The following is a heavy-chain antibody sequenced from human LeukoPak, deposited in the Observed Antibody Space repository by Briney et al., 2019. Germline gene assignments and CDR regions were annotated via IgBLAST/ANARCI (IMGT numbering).Heavy chain of an antibody. J-gene: IGHJ5*02. Sequence: SETLSLTCTVSGGSISSSSYYWGWIRQPPGKGLEWIGSIYYSGTTYYNPSLKSRVTIFVDTSKTQFSLKLSSVTAADTAVYYCARRMRVIILRGVLIGGWFDPWGQGTLVTVSS. CDR3: ARRMRVIILRGVLIGGWFDP. CDR1: GGSISSSSYY. V-gene: IGHV4-39*01. D-gene: IGHD3-10*01. CDR2: IYYSGTT.